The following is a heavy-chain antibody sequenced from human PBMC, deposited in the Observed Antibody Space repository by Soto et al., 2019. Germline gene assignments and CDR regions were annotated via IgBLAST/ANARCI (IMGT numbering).Heavy chain of an antibody. J-gene: IGHJ3*02. CDR2: VYDSGHT. V-gene: IGHV4-59*12. Sequence: QVQLQESGPGLVKPSETLSLTCSVSGGSIRSYYWGWIRQSPGKGLKWLGYVYDSGHTNYNPSLKSRVAMSVDTFKNQFSLRLSSVTAADTAMYYCARSRTSSYDSSTPEPDGAFDIWGQGTMVTVSS. CDR1: GGSIRSYY. D-gene: IGHD3-22*01. CDR3: ARSRTSSYDSSTPEPDGAFDI.